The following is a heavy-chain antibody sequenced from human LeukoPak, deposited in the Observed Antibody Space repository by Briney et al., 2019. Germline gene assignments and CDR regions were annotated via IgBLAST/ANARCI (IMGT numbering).Heavy chain of an antibody. V-gene: IGHV1-2*02. D-gene: IGHD2/OR15-2a*01. J-gene: IGHJ6*03. CDR1: GYTFTGYY. CDR3: ARAKSTRGDPRFQKLKIYYYYYYMDV. Sequence: ASVKVSCKASGYTFTGYYMHWVREAPGQGLEWMGWINPNSGGTNYAQKFQGRVTMTRDTSISTAYMELSRLRSDDTAVYYCARAKSTRGDPRFQKLKIYYYYYYMDVWGKGTTVTVSS. CDR2: INPNSGGT.